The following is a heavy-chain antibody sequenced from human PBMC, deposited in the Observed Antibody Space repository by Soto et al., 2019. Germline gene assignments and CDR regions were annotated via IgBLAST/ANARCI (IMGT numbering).Heavy chain of an antibody. J-gene: IGHJ4*02. CDR3: AKDIEGIAAAGSRDYFDY. CDR2: ISGSGGST. D-gene: IGHD6-13*01. Sequence: GGSLRLSCVASGFTFSSSRMSWVRQAPGKGLEWVSAISGSGGSTYYADSVKGRFTISRDNSKNTLYLQMNSLRAEDTAVYYCAKDIEGIAAAGSRDYFDYWGQGTLVTVSS. CDR1: GFTFSSSR. V-gene: IGHV3-23*01.